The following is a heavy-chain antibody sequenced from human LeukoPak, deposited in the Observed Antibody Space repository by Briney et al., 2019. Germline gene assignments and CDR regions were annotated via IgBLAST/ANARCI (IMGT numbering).Heavy chain of an antibody. D-gene: IGHD4-17*01. CDR2: IIGSGGST. Sequence: GGSLRLSCAASGFTFSSYAMSWVRQAPGKGLEWVSVIIGSGGSTFYADSVKGRFTISRDNSKNTLYLQMDSLRAEDTAVFYCAKGDGDYAGFDPWGQGTLVTVSS. V-gene: IGHV3-23*01. J-gene: IGHJ5*02. CDR1: GFTFSSYA. CDR3: AKGDGDYAGFDP.